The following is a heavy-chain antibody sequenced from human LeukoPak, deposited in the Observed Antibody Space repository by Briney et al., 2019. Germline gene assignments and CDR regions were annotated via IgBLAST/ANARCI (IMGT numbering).Heavy chain of an antibody. D-gene: IGHD2-15*01. V-gene: IGHV4-34*01. J-gene: IGHJ6*02. CDR2: INHSGST. CDR1: GGSFSGYY. Sequence: KPSETLSLTCAVYGGSFSGYYWSWIRQPPGKGLEWIGEINHSGSTNYNPSLKSRVTISVDTSKNQFSLKLSSVTAADTAVYYCAAVAYYYGMDAWGQGTTVTVSS. CDR3: AAVAYYYGMDA.